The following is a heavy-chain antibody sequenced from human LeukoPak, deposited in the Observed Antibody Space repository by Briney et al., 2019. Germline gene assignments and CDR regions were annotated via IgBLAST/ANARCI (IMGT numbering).Heavy chain of an antibody. J-gene: IGHJ4*02. CDR1: GFSFSVYW. CDR3: ARGYYYDSSGYWHYFDY. CDR2: IKTDGSIT. D-gene: IGHD3-22*01. Sequence: GGSLRLSCAASGFSFSVYWMHWVRQAPGKGPVWVSRIKTDGSITDYADFVKGRFTISRDNAKNTLYLQMNSLRSEDTAVYYCARGYYYDSSGYWHYFDYWGQGTLVTVSS. V-gene: IGHV3-74*01.